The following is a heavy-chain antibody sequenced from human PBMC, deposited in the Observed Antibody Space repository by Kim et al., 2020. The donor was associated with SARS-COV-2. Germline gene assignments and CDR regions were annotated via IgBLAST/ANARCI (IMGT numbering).Heavy chain of an antibody. CDR3: AKEHYDSSGNYFYY. CDR1: GFTFDDYA. J-gene: IGHJ4*02. CDR2: ISWNSGSI. V-gene: IGHV3-9*01. D-gene: IGHD3-22*01. Sequence: GGSLRLSCAASGFTFDDYAMHWVRQAPGKGLEWVSGISWNSGSIGYADSVKGRFTISRDNAKNSLYLQMNSLRAEDTAFYYCAKEHYDSSGNYFYYWGQG.